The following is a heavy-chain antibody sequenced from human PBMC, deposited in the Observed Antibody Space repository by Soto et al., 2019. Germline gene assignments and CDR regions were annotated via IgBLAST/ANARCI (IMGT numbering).Heavy chain of an antibody. Sequence: SVKVSCKASGGTFSSYAISWVRQAPGQGLEWMGGVIPIFGTANYAQKFQGRVTITADESTSTAYMELSSLRSEDTAVYYCARDKLYYDILTGYQPYYFDYWGQGTLVSGSS. CDR1: GGTFSSYA. D-gene: IGHD3-9*01. CDR2: VIPIFGTA. CDR3: ARDKLYYDILTGYQPYYFDY. J-gene: IGHJ4*02. V-gene: IGHV1-69*13.